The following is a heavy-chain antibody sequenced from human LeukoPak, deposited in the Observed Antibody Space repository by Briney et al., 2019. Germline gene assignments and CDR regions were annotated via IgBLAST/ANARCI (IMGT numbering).Heavy chain of an antibody. CDR2: ISGSGGST. CDR3: AKVPGYCSGRSCYFTALDC. CDR1: GFSISNYG. V-gene: IGHV3-23*01. D-gene: IGHD2-15*01. J-gene: IGHJ4*02. Sequence: PGGSLRLSCAASGFSISNYGMNWVRQAPGKGLEWVSAISGSGGSTYYADSVKGRFTISRDNSKNTLYLQMNSLRAEDTAVYYCAKVPGYCSGRSCYFTALDCWGQGTLVTVSS.